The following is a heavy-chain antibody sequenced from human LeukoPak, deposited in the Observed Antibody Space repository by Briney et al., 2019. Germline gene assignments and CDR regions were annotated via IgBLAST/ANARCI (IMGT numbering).Heavy chain of an antibody. CDR1: GFTFSSYG. CDR2: IWYDGSNK. CDR3: ARGLGTSWDNWFDP. V-gene: IGHV3-33*01. D-gene: IGHD2-2*01. J-gene: IGHJ5*02. Sequence: PGGSLRLSCAASGFTFSSYGMHWVRQAPGKGLEWVAVIWYDGSNKYYADSVKGRFTISRDNSKNTLYLQMNSLRAEDTAVYYCARGLGTSWDNWFDPWGQGTLVTVSS.